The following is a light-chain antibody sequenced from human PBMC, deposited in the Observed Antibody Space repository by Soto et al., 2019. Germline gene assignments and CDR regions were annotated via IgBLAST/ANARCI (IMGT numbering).Light chain of an antibody. V-gene: IGKV1-5*01. CDR3: LQYNTFSAN. Sequence: DIQMTQSPSTLSPSVGDRVTITCRASQNIASSLAWYQQKPGKAPKILIYGDSTVESGVPSRFSGSGSGTHVTLTITNLKPGDVATYYCLQYNTFSANFGQGTRLETK. J-gene: IGKJ5*01. CDR2: GDS. CDR1: QNIASS.